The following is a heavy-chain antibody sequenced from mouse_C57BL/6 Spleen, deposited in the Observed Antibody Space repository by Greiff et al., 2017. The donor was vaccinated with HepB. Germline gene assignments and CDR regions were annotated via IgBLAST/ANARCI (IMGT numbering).Heavy chain of an antibody. V-gene: IGHV5-4*01. CDR3: TTVVARYFDV. CDR1: GFTFSSYA. J-gene: IGHJ1*03. CDR2: ISDGGSYT. D-gene: IGHD1-1*01. Sequence: EVQLVESGGGLVKPGGSLKLSCAASGFTFSSYAMSWVRQTPEKRLEWVATISDGGSYTYYPDNVKGRFTISRDNAKNNLYLQMSHLKSEDTAMYSCTTVVARYFDVWGTGTTVTVSS.